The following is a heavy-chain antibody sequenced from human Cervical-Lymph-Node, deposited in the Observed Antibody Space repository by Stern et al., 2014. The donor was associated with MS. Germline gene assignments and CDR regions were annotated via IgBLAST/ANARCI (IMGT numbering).Heavy chain of an antibody. CDR1: GFTFSSYG. Sequence: VQLVESGGGVVQPGRSLRLSCAASGFTFSSYGMHWVRQAPGKGLEWVAVISYDGSNKYYADSVKGRFTISRDNSKNTLYLQMNSLRAEDTAVYYCAKSLGGLIVVVTAIPLDYWGQGTLVTVSS. V-gene: IGHV3-30*18. D-gene: IGHD2-21*02. CDR3: AKSLGGLIVVVTAIPLDY. CDR2: ISYDGSNK. J-gene: IGHJ4*02.